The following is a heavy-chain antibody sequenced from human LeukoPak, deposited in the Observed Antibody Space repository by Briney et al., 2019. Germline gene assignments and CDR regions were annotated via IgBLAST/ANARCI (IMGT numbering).Heavy chain of an antibody. D-gene: IGHD3-10*01. V-gene: IGHV3-11*04. Sequence: GGSLRLSCAASGFTFSDNYMSWIRQAPGKGLEWVSYISSSGSTIYYADSVKGRFTISRDNAQNSLYLQMNSLRAEDTAVYYCARQWVGELSPDDYWGQGNLVTVSS. CDR1: GFTFSDNY. J-gene: IGHJ4*02. CDR2: ISSSGSTI. CDR3: ARQWVGELSPDDY.